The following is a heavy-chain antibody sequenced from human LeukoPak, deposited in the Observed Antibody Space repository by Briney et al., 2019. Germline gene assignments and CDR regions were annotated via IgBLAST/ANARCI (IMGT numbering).Heavy chain of an antibody. CDR1: GGSISVHY. V-gene: IGHV4-59*08. Sequence: PSETLSLTCTVSGGSISVHYWSWIRQPPGQGLEWIGYTYYSGSTDYIPSLKSRVTISVDTSKTQFPLQLSSVTAADTAVYYCARHGYASGGGYYDYWGQGTLVTVSS. D-gene: IGHD3-10*01. J-gene: IGHJ4*02. CDR3: ARHGYASGGGYYDY. CDR2: TYYSGST.